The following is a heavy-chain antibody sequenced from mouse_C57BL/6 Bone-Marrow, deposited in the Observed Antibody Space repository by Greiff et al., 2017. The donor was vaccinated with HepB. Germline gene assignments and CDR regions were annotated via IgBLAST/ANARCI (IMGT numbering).Heavy chain of an antibody. J-gene: IGHJ1*03. CDR1: GYTFTSYW. V-gene: IGHV1-5*01. Sequence: EVQLQESGTVLARPGASVKMSCKTSGYTFTSYWMHWVKQRPGQGLEWIGAIYPGNSDTSYNQKFKGKAKLTAVTSASTAYMELSSLTNEDSAVYYCTRFDGSSYVGYWYFGVWGTGTTVTVSS. D-gene: IGHD1-1*01. CDR3: TRFDGSSYVGYWYFGV. CDR2: IYPGNSDT.